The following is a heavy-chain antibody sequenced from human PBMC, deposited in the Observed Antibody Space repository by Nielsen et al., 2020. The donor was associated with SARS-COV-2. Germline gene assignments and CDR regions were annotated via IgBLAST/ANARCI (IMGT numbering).Heavy chain of an antibody. D-gene: IGHD3-3*01. CDR3: AGTLTIFGVAPTLDY. Sequence: GSLTLSCAASGFTFSNYGFHWICQTPGKGLEWIGDNNYAGTTNYNPSLQSRVTISLDTFKKQFSLRLSSLTAADTAVYYCAGTLTIFGVAPTLDYWGQGTLVTVSS. J-gene: IGHJ4*02. V-gene: IGHV4-34*08. CDR2: NNYAGTT. CDR1: GFTFSNYG.